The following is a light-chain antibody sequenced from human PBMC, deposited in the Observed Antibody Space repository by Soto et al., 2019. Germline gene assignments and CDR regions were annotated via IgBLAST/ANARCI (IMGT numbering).Light chain of an antibody. J-gene: IGKJ4*01. CDR1: QSVSGSY. CDR3: RQYGRSSLT. V-gene: IGKV3-20*01. Sequence: EIVLTQSPGGVSLSPGERATLSCRASQSVSGSYLAWYQQKPGQAPRLLIYGASTRATGIPDRFSGSGSGTDFTLTSSRLEPEDVAVYYCRQYGRSSLTFGGGTKVEI. CDR2: GAS.